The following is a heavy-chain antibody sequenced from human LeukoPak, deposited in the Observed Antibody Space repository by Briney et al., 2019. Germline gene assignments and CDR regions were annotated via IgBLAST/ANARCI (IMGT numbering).Heavy chain of an antibody. D-gene: IGHD5-18*01. J-gene: IGHJ4*02. Sequence: SETLSLTCTVSDYSISSGYFWGWIRQPPGKGLEWIGSIYHSGTTYYNPSLKSRVTISVDTSKNQFSLKLSSVTAADTAVYYCARATLRGYSYGYDYWGQGTLVTVSS. V-gene: IGHV4-38-2*02. CDR1: DYSISSGYF. CDR3: ARATLRGYSYGYDY. CDR2: IYHSGTT.